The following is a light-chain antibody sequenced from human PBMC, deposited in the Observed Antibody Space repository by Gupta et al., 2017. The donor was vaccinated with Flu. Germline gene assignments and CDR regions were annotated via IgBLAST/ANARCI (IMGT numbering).Light chain of an antibody. V-gene: IGLV2-14*03. CDR1: GSSNY. CDR3: ASYQFPTGLV. CDR2: HVM. Sequence: PGKTITSACTGIGSSNYVSWYQQLPGKALQLILFHVMYRPAGISDRFSGSKYSDRASLTISGLRTDDEADYYCASYQFPTGLVFGGGTTVTVL. J-gene: IGLJ3*02.